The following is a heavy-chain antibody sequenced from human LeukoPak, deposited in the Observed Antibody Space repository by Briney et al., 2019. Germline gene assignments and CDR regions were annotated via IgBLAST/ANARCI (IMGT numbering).Heavy chain of an antibody. Sequence: PGGSLRLSCAASGFTVSSNCMSWVRQAPGKGLEWVSVMYTGGSTYYADSVKGRFTISRDNSKNTLYLQMNSLRAEDTALYYCARAPFYYDSSGYPYFDGWGQGTLVTVSS. CDR2: MYTGGST. V-gene: IGHV3-53*01. J-gene: IGHJ4*02. D-gene: IGHD3-22*01. CDR1: GFTVSSNC. CDR3: ARAPFYYDSSGYPYFDG.